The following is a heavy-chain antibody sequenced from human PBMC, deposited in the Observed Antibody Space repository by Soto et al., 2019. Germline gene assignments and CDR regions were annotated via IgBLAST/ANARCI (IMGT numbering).Heavy chain of an antibody. CDR3: ARGLYSYGDYYYYGMDV. CDR2: IIPIFGTA. Sequence: QVQLVQSGAEVKKPGSSVKVSCKASGGTFSSYAISWVRQAPGQGLEWMGGIIPIFGTANYAQKFQGRVTITADESTSTDYMELSSLRSEDTAVYYCARGLYSYGDYYYYGMDVWGQGTTVTVSS. D-gene: IGHD5-18*01. CDR1: GGTFSSYA. V-gene: IGHV1-69*01. J-gene: IGHJ6*02.